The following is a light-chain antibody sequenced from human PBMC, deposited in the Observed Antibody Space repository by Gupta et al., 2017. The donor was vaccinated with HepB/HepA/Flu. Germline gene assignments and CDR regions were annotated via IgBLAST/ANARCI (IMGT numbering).Light chain of an antibody. Sequence: IQMTRSPSSLSASVGDRVTITCRASQSITSFLNWYQQKPGKAPKLLIYAASSLQSGVPSRFSGSGSGTDFTLTISSLQLEDFATYYCQQSYSTPPTFGGGTKVEIK. J-gene: IGKJ4*01. CDR3: QQSYSTPPT. V-gene: IGKV1-39*01. CDR1: QSITSF. CDR2: AAS.